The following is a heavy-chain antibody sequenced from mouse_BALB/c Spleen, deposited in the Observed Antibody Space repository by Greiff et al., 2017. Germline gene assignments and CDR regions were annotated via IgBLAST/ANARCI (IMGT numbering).Heavy chain of an antibody. CDR3: ARDPYAMDY. Sequence: EVQVVESGGGLVQPGGSLRLSCATSGFTFSDFYMEWVRQPPGKRLVWIAASRNKANDYTTEYSASVKGRFIVSRDTSQSILYLQMNALRAEDTAIYYCARDPYAMDYWGQGTSVTVSS. J-gene: IGHJ4*01. V-gene: IGHV7-1*02. CDR1: GFTFSDFY. CDR2: SRNKANDYTT.